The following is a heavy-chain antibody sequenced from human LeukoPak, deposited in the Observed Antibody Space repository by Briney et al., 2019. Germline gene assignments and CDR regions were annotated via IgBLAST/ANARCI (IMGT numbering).Heavy chain of an antibody. J-gene: IGHJ5*02. CDR1: GFTFSSYW. Sequence: PGGSLRLSCAASGFTFSSYWMHWVRQAPGMGLVWVSRINNDGSSTTYADSVQGRFTISRDNAKNTLYLQMNSLRAEDTAVYYCARGSRGFDPWGQGTLVTVSS. CDR3: ARGSRGFDP. V-gene: IGHV3-74*01. CDR2: INNDGSST.